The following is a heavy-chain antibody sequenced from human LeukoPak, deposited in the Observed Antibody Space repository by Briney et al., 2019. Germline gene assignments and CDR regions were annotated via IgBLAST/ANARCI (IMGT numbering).Heavy chain of an antibody. D-gene: IGHD3-22*01. CDR3: ARGNLYYYDSSGYYFKFDY. V-gene: IGHV1-46*01. J-gene: IGHJ4*02. CDR1: GYTFTSYY. Sequence: GASVKVSCKASGYTFTSYYMHWVRQASGQGLEWMGIINPSGGSTSYAQKFQGRVTMTRNTSTSTVYMELSSLRSEDTAVYYCARGNLYYYDSSGYYFKFDYWGQGTLVTVSS. CDR2: INPSGGST.